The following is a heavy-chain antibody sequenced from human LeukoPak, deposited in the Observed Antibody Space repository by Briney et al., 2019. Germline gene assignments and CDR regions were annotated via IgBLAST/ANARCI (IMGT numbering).Heavy chain of an antibody. CDR2: INTNTGNP. V-gene: IGHV7-4-1*02. CDR1: GYTFTSYA. Sequence: GASVKVSCKASGYTFTSYAMNWVRQAPGQGLEYMGWINTNTGNPTYAQGFTGRFVFSSDTSVSTAYLQISGLKAEDTAVYYCASIGSLFDYWGQGTLVTVSS. CDR3: ASIGSLFDY. J-gene: IGHJ4*02. D-gene: IGHD1-26*01.